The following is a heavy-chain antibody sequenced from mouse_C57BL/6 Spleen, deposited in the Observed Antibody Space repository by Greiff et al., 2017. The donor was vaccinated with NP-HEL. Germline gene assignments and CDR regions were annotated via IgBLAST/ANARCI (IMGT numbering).Heavy chain of an antibody. V-gene: IGHV1-50*01. CDR1: GYTFTSYW. CDR2: IDPSDSYT. Sequence: VQLQQPGAELVKPGASVKLSCKASGYTFTSYWMQWVNQRPGQGLEWIGEIDPSDSYTNYNQKFKGKATLTVDTSSSTAYMQLSSLTSEDSAVYYCARGGYFDVWGTGTTVTVSS. CDR3: ARGGYFDV. J-gene: IGHJ1*03.